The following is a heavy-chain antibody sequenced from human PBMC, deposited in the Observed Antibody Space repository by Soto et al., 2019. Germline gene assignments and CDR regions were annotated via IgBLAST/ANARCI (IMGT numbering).Heavy chain of an antibody. CDR2: IIPIFCTA. CDR1: RWTFHIYA. D-gene: IGHD1-26*01. J-gene: IGHJ4*02. CDR3: ATSRRIGSLSGFAS. V-gene: IGHV1-69*13. Sequence: VTVSHIPCRWTFHIYAIFRVLQAVGQGLEWMGGIIPIFCTANYAQKFQGRVTITADESTSTAYMELSSLKTEDAAVYDCATSRRIGSLSGFASWGQGTLVTVSS.